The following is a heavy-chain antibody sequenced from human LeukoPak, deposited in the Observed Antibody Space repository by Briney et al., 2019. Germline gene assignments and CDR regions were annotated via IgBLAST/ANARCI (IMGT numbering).Heavy chain of an antibody. CDR1: GFTFSSYW. J-gene: IGHJ4*02. V-gene: IGHV3-7*01. CDR2: IKQDGSEK. D-gene: IGHD3-10*01. Sequence: GGSLRLSCAASGFTFSSYWMSWVRQAPGKGLEWVANIKQDGSEKYYVDSVKGRFTISRDNAKNSLYLQMNSLRAEDTAVYYCAREFGAEYYGSGSYLDYWGQGTLVTVSS. CDR3: AREFGAEYYGSGSYLDY.